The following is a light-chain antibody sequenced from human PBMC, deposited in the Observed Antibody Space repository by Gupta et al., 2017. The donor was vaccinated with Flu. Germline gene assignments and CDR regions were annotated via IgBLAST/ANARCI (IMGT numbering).Light chain of an antibody. CDR1: QSINNN. CDR2: GAS. J-gene: IGKJ4*01. V-gene: IGKV3-15*01. Sequence: EIVMTQSPATLSVSPGERATLSCRASQSINNNLAWYQQKPGQAPRLLIYGASTRATGIPARFSGSGSGTEFTLTISRLQSEDFAVYYCQHYNNWLTFGGGTKVEIK. CDR3: QHYNNWLT.